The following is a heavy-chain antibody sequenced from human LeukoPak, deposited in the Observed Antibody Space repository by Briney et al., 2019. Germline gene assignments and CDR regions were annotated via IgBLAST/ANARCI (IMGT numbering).Heavy chain of an antibody. Sequence: PGGSLRVSCAASGFSFSVNWMSWVRQAPGKGPEWVASIKQDGSEKYYVDSASGRFTISRDNAKNSLYLQMNSLRAEDTAVYYCAKEGYWGQGTLVTVSS. CDR3: AKEGY. J-gene: IGHJ4*02. CDR2: IKQDGSEK. V-gene: IGHV3-7*01. CDR1: GFSFSVNW.